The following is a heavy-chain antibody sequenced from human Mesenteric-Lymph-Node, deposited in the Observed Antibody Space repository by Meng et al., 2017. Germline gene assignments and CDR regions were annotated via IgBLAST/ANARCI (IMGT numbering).Heavy chain of an antibody. Sequence: GGSLRLSCAASGFTFSSYEMNWVRQAPGKGLEWVANIKPDGSDKYYVDSVKGRFTISRDNAKNSLYLQMNSLRAEDTAIYYCARDSNYFYVDYWGQGTLVTVSS. J-gene: IGHJ4*02. V-gene: IGHV3-7*01. CDR3: ARDSNYFYVDY. D-gene: IGHD5-24*01. CDR1: GFTFSSYE. CDR2: IKPDGSDK.